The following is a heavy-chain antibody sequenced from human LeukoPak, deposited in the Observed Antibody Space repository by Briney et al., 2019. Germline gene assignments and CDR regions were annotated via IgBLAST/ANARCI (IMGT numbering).Heavy chain of an antibody. V-gene: IGHV1-2*06. CDR3: AKIGSSHDFDY. J-gene: IGHJ4*02. Sequence: GASVKVSCKASGYTLTVYFIHWVRQAPGQGLEWMGRINPNSGATDYAQKFQGRVTMTRDTSISTAYMELSSLKSDDTAVYYCAKIGSSHDFDYWGQGTLITVSS. D-gene: IGHD1-26*01. CDR2: INPNSGAT. CDR1: GYTLTVYF.